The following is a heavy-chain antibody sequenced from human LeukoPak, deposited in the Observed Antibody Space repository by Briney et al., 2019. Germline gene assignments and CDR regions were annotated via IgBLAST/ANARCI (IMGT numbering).Heavy chain of an antibody. CDR1: GFTFDDYA. Sequence: GGSLRLSCAASGFTFDDYAMHWVRQAPGKGLEWVSGISWNSGSIGYADSVKGRFTISRDNAKNSLYLQMNSLRAEDTALYYCAKGTQPLLSLLRPTPPDYLGQGTLVTVSS. J-gene: IGHJ4*02. V-gene: IGHV3-9*01. CDR3: AKGTQPLLSLLRPTPPDY. CDR2: ISWNSGSI. D-gene: IGHD2/OR15-2a*01.